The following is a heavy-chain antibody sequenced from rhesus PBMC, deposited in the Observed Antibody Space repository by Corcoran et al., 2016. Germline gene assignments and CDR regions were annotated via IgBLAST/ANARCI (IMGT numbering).Heavy chain of an antibody. CDR3: AGLYGSCYVANFDY. J-gene: IGHJ4*01. D-gene: IGHD4-29*01. Sequence: QVQLQESGPGLVKPSETLSLTCTVSGGSISGYYYWSWIRQPPGKGLEWIGGIYGNSAHTYYHPSLKSRVTISKATSKNQFSLKLSSVTAADTAVYYCAGLYGSCYVANFDYWGQGVLVTVSS. CDR2: IYGNSAHT. CDR1: GGSISGYYY. V-gene: IGHV4-143*01.